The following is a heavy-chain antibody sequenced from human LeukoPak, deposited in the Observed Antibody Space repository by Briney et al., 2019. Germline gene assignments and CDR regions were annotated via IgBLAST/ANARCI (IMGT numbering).Heavy chain of an antibody. Sequence: ASVKVSCKASGYTFTGYYMHWVRQAPGQGLEWMGWINPNSGGTNYAQKFQGRVTMTRDTSISTAYMELSRLRSDDTAVYYCATLYGSGSYPGYYYYYMDVWGKGTTVTVSS. CDR2: INPNSGGT. D-gene: IGHD3-10*01. CDR1: GYTFTGYY. J-gene: IGHJ6*03. CDR3: ATLYGSGSYPGYYYYYMDV. V-gene: IGHV1-2*02.